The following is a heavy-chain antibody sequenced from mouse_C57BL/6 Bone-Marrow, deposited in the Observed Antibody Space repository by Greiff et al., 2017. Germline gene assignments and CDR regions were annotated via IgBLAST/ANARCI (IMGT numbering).Heavy chain of an antibody. CDR2: INPNNGDT. V-gene: IGHV1-22*01. Sequence: EVQLQQSGPELAKPGASVKMSCKASGYTFTNYNMHWVKQSHGKSLEWIGYINPNNGDTRYNQKFKGKATLTANKSSSTAYMQLRSLTSEDSAVYYCARGHLRTYVDYWGQGTTLTVSS. J-gene: IGHJ2*01. D-gene: IGHD1-1*01. CDR3: ARGHLRTYVDY. CDR1: GYTFTNYN.